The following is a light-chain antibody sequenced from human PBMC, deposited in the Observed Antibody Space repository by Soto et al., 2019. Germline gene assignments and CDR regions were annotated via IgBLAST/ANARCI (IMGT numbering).Light chain of an antibody. Sequence: EIVMTQSPATLSVSPGERATLSCRASQSVSILLAWYQQKPGQAPRLLIYGASTRATGVPDRFSGSGSGTDFTLTISRLEPEDFAVYHCQQYGSLSWTFGQGTKVDIK. CDR2: GAS. CDR3: QQYGSLSWT. J-gene: IGKJ1*01. CDR1: QSVSIL. V-gene: IGKV3-20*01.